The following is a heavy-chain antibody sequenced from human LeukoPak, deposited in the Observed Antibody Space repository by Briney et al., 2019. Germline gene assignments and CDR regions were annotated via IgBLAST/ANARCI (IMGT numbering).Heavy chain of an antibody. D-gene: IGHD3-9*01. CDR2: VYTSGIT. J-gene: IGHJ6*03. V-gene: IGHV4-4*07. CDR1: GGFINSYY. CDR3: ARHNGFDRGYYYYMDV. Sequence: SETLSLTCTVSGGFINSYYWSWIRQPAGKGLDWIGRVYTSGITNYNPSLKSRITMSVDTSKNQFSLKLTSVPAADTAVYYCARHNGFDRGYYYYMDVWGKGTTVTVSS.